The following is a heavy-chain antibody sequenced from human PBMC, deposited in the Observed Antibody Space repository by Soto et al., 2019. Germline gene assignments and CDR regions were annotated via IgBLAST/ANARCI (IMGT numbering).Heavy chain of an antibody. J-gene: IGHJ5*02. CDR2: IYWNDDK. CDR3: AHTPTPGREAAGDHNNWFDP. D-gene: IGHD6-13*01. Sequence: QITLKESGPTLVKHTQTLTLTCTFSGFSLSTSGVGVGWIRQPPGKALEWLALIYWNDDKRYSPSLKSRLTITKDTSQIQVVLTMTNMDPVDTATYYCAHTPTPGREAAGDHNNWFDPWVQGTLVTVSS. CDR1: GFSLSTSGVG. V-gene: IGHV2-5*01.